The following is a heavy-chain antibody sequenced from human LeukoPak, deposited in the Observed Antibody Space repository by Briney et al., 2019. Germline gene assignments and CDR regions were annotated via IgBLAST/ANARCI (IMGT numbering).Heavy chain of an antibody. CDR1: GGSISSYY. Sequence: SETLSLTCTVSGGSISSYYWSWIRQPAGKGLEWIGRIYTSGSTNYNPSLKSRVTISVDTSKNQFSLKLSSVTAADTAVYYCASGTLHYDILTGYYLGYMDVWGKGTTVTISS. V-gene: IGHV4-4*07. CDR2: IYTSGST. J-gene: IGHJ6*03. CDR3: ASGTLHYDILTGYYLGYMDV. D-gene: IGHD3-9*01.